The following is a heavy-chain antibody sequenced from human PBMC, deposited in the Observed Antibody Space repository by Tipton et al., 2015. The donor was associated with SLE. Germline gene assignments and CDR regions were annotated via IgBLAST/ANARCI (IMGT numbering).Heavy chain of an antibody. CDR3: ARQDTGILSVYFDH. Sequence: TLSLTCSVSSGSISSNDYYWGWIRQPPGKGLEWIGSIYYSGRTYYNPSLKSRVTISVDTSKNQFSLRLSSVTATDTAVYYCARQDTGILSVYFDHWGQGSLVTVSS. CDR2: IYYSGRT. D-gene: IGHD5-18*01. J-gene: IGHJ4*02. CDR1: SGSISSNDYY. V-gene: IGHV4-39*01.